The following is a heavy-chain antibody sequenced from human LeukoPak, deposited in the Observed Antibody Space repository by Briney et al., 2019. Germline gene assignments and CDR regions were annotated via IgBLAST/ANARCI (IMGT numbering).Heavy chain of an antibody. CDR2: INHSGST. CDR3: ARRRGHSSGWYSY. D-gene: IGHD6-19*01. J-gene: IGHJ4*02. CDR1: GGSFSGYY. V-gene: IGHV4-34*01. Sequence: SETLSLTCAVYGGSFSGYYWSWIRQPPGKGLEWIGEINHSGSTNYNPSLKSRVTISVDTPKNQFSLKLSSVTAADTAVYYCARRRGHSSGWYSYWGQGTLVTVSS.